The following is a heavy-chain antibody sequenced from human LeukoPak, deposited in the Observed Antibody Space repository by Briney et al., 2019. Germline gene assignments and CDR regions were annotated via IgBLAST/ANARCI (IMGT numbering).Heavy chain of an antibody. J-gene: IGHJ6*02. D-gene: IGHD3-3*01. Sequence: GGSLRLSCVASGFTFRTYSMAWVRQAPGKGLDWVSSINAAGDDMYYADSVKGRFSISRDNLKNTLYLQMHSLRAEDRAIYYCAKGIFGVIHNGIDVWGQGTAVTVSS. V-gene: IGHV3-23*01. CDR3: AKGIFGVIHNGIDV. CDR1: GFTFRTYS. CDR2: INAAGDDM.